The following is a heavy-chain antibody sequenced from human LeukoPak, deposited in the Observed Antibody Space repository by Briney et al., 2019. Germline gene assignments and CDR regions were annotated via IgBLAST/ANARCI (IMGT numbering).Heavy chain of an antibody. Sequence: GGSLRLSCAASGFTLRSYEMNWVRQAPGKGLEWVSYITSSGGSTIYYADSVKGRFTISRDNAKNSVYPQMNSLRAEDTAVYYCAREDSRVGPYYYMDVCGKGTTVTISS. D-gene: IGHD3/OR15-3a*01. V-gene: IGHV3-48*03. J-gene: IGHJ6*03. CDR3: AREDSRVGPYYYMDV. CDR2: ITSSGGSTI. CDR1: GFTLRSYE.